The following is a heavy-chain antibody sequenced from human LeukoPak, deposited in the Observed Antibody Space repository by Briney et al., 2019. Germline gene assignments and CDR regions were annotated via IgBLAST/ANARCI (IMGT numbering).Heavy chain of an antibody. J-gene: IGHJ6*02. Sequence: ASVKVSCKASGYTFTSYGISWVRQAPGQGLEWMGWISAYNGNTNYAQKLQGRVTMTTDTSTSTADMELRSLRSDDTAVYYCARVEVQLWFFPPEYKNYYGMDVWGQGTTVTVSS. D-gene: IGHD5-18*01. CDR3: ARVEVQLWFFPPEYKNYYGMDV. CDR1: GYTFTSYG. V-gene: IGHV1-18*01. CDR2: ISAYNGNT.